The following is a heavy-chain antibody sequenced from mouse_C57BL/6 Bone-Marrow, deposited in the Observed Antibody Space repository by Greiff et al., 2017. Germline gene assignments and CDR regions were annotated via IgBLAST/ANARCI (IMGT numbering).Heavy chain of an antibody. J-gene: IGHJ2*01. V-gene: IGHV1-50*01. CDR1: GYTFTSYW. D-gene: IGHD1-1*01. CDR2: IDPSDSYT. CDR3: ARSTTVVADY. Sequence: QLQQPGAELVKPGASVKLSCKASGYTFTSYWMQWVKQRPGQGLEWIGEIDPSDSYTNYNQKFKGKATLTVDTSSSTAYMQLSSLTSEDSAVYYCARSTTVVADYWGQGTTLTVSS.